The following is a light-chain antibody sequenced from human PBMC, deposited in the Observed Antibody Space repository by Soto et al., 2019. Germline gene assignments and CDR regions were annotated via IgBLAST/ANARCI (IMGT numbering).Light chain of an antibody. J-gene: IGKJ5*01. Sequence: EIVLTQSPGTLSLSPGERATLSCRASQSVSSSYLAWYQQKPGQAPRLLIYGASSRATGIPDRFSGSGSGTDFTLTIGRLEPEGFSVYYCQQYGSSPITFGQGTRLEIK. V-gene: IGKV3-20*01. CDR3: QQYGSSPIT. CDR1: QSVSSSY. CDR2: GAS.